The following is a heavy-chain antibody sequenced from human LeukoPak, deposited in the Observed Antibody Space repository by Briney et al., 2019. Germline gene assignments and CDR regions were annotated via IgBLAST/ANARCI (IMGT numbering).Heavy chain of an antibody. J-gene: IGHJ4*02. CDR2: ISGSGGST. CDR1: GFTFSSYA. V-gene: IGHV3-23*01. Sequence: GGSLRLSCAASGFTFSSYAMSWVRQAPGKGLEWVSAISGSGGSTYYADSVKGRFTISRDNSKNTLYLQMNSLRAEDTAVYYCAGRYYYDSSGYPSFDYWGQGTLVTVSS. D-gene: IGHD3-22*01. CDR3: AGRYYYDSSGYPSFDY.